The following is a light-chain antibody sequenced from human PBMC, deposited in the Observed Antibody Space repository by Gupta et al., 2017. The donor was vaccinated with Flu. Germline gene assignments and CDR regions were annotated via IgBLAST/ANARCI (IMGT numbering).Light chain of an antibody. CDR2: YDS. CDR3: QVWDDDSHHHVV. Sequence: SYALTQALSVSVAPGQTAWITCGGNNIAMKTVDWYQQKQGQAPLLVVYYDSDRPSGIPDRFSASTSGKTATLTISRVEAGEEADYYCQVWDDDSHHHVVFGGGTKLTVL. CDR1: NIAMKT. V-gene: IGLV3-21*02. J-gene: IGLJ2*01.